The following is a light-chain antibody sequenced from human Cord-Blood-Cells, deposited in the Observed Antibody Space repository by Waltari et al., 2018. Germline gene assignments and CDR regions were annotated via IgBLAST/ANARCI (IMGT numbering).Light chain of an antibody. Sequence: DIQMTQSPSSLSASVGDRVTITYRASQSISSYLNWYQQKPGKAPKLLIYAASSLQSGVPSRFSGSGSGTDFTLTISSRQPEDFATYYCQQSYSTPLTFGGGTKVEIK. CDR2: AAS. CDR3: QQSYSTPLT. CDR1: QSISSY. J-gene: IGKJ4*01. V-gene: IGKV1-39*01.